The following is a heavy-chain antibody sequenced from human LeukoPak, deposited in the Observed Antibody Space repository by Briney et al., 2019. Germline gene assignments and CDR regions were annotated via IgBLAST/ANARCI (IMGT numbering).Heavy chain of an antibody. J-gene: IGHJ3*02. CDR3: AKDKYDGSARAFDI. CDR1: GFTFNSYA. CDR2: INRIGGDT. D-gene: IGHD1-26*01. Sequence: PGGSLRLSCAASGFTFNSYAMSWVRQAPEKGLEWVSAINRIGGDTYYADSVRGRFTISRDNSKNTLYLQMNSLRAEDTAVYYCAKDKYDGSARAFDIWGQGTMVNVSS. V-gene: IGHV3-23*01.